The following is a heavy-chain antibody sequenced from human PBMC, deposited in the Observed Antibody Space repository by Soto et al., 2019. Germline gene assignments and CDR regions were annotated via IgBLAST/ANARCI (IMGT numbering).Heavy chain of an antibody. CDR1: GYPFATYG. Sequence: QVQLVQSGVEVKKPGASVKVSCKASGYPFATYGINWVRRAPGQRLEWMGWISPYNGETNYAQNFQDRVPMSTDTSTNTAYMELKSLRSDDTAVYYCARDPHEFWSAFFFDPWGQGTLVTVSS. CDR3: ARDPHEFWSAFFFDP. D-gene: IGHD3-3*01. CDR2: ISPYNGET. V-gene: IGHV1-18*01. J-gene: IGHJ5*02.